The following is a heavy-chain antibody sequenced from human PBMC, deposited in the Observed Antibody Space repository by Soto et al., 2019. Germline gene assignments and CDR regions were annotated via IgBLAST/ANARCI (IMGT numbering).Heavy chain of an antibody. CDR3: ARDISGPASGYDWFDT. D-gene: IGHD5-18*01. Sequence: GGSLSLSCAASGFALSDYYMSWIRQAPGKGLEWVSHINWSGSYTNYADSVRGRFTISRDNAKNSLYLQMNSLRVEDTAFYYCARDISGPASGYDWFDTWGQGTLVTVSS. CDR1: GFALSDYY. J-gene: IGHJ5*02. V-gene: IGHV3-11*06. CDR2: INWSGSYT.